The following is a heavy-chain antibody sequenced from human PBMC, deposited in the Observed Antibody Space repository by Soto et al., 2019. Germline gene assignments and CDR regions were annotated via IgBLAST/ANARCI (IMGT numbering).Heavy chain of an antibody. Sequence: PSETLSLTCTVSGGSISSYYWSWIRQPPGKGLEWIGYIYYSGSTNYNPSLKSRVTISVDTSKNQFSLKLSSVTAADTAVYYCARQMVRGVIINPPDYWGQGNLVTVSS. CDR2: IYYSGST. D-gene: IGHD3-10*01. J-gene: IGHJ4*02. CDR3: ARQMVRGVIINPPDY. V-gene: IGHV4-59*01. CDR1: GGSISSYY.